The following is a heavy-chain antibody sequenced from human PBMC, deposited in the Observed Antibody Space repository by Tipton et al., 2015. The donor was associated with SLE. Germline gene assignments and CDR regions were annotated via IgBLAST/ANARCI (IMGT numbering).Heavy chain of an antibody. D-gene: IGHD1-26*01. CDR1: GGTFSSYA. CDR3: ARDNSGSYWGPFDY. J-gene: IGHJ4*02. V-gene: IGHV1-69*01. CDR2: IIPIFARA. Sequence: QLVQSGAEVKKPGSSVKASCKASGGTFSSYAISWVRQAPGQGLEWMGGIIPIFARAKYAEKFQGRVTITVDQSTTTVYMDLSSLRFEDTAVYYCARDNSGSYWGPFDYWGQGTLVTVSS.